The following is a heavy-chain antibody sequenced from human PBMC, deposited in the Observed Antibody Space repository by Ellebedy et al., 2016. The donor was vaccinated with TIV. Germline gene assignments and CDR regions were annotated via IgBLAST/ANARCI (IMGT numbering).Heavy chain of an antibody. CDR2: ISTRNGDT. CDR1: GYTFSNYG. CDR3: ARADYSSSPGGLYYYMDV. Sequence: ASVKVSCXASGYTFSNYGISWVRQAPGQGLEWMGWISTRNGDTIYAQKLRGRVTMTTDTSTSTAYMELGSLISDDTAVYYCARADYSSSPGGLYYYMDVWGKGTTVNVSS. J-gene: IGHJ6*03. D-gene: IGHD4-11*01. V-gene: IGHV1-18*01.